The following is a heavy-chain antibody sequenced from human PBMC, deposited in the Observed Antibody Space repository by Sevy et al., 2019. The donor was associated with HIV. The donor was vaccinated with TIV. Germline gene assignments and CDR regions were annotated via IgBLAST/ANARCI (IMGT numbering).Heavy chain of an antibody. CDR2: IWYDGSNK. CDR3: ARGDKRLVLLS. CDR1: GFTFSSYG. D-gene: IGHD1-7*01. J-gene: IGHJ4*02. Sequence: GGSLRLSCAASGFTFSSYGMHWVRQAPGKGLEWVAVIWYDGSNKYYADSVKGRFTISRDNSKNTLYLQMNSLRAEDTAVYYCARGDKRLVLLSWGQGTLVTFSS. V-gene: IGHV3-33*01.